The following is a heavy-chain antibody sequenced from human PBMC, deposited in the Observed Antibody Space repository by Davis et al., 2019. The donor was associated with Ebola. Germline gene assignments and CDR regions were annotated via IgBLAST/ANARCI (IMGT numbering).Heavy chain of an antibody. Sequence: PGGSLRLSCTGSGITYGDYAMSWVRQAPGKGLEWVGFIRSKAYGGTTEYAASVKGRFTISRDDSKSIAYLQMNSLKTEDTAVYYCTTSWAGLRYFDWLLFYDYWGQGTLVTVSS. CDR2: IRSKAYGGTT. CDR1: GITYGDYA. V-gene: IGHV3-49*04. J-gene: IGHJ4*02. CDR3: TTSWAGLRYFDWLLFYDY. D-gene: IGHD3-9*01.